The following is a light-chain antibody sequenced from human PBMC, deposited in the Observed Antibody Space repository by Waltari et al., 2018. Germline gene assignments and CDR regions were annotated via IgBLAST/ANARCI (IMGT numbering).Light chain of an antibody. CDR2: GAS. V-gene: IGKV3-20*01. CDR3: QHYVSLPVT. J-gene: IGKJ1*01. Sequence: DIVLTQSPATLSLSPGERATLSCRASQSVSRALAWYQQNPGQAPRLLIYGASNRATGIPDRFSGSGSGTDFSLIISRLEPEDFAVYYCQHYVSLPVTFGQGTKVEIK. CDR1: QSVSRA.